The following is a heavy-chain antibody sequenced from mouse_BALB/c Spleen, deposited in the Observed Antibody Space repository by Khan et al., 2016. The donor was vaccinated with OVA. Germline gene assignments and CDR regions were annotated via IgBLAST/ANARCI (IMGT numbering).Heavy chain of an antibody. CDR1: GFNIKDTY. CDR2: IDPANGNT. Sequence: EVQLQQSGAEFLKPGASVRLSCTVSGFNIKDTYMHWVKQRPEQGLEWIGRIDPANGNTKYDPKVQGKATLTADKSSNTAYLLLISLTSEDTAVYYCAYSLLLDAMDYWGQGTSVTGSS. CDR3: AYSLLLDAMDY. V-gene: IGHV14-3*02. J-gene: IGHJ4*01. D-gene: IGHD1-2*01.